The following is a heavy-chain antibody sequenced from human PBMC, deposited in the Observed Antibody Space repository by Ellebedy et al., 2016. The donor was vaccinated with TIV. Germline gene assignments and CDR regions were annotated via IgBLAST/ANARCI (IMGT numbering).Heavy chain of an antibody. J-gene: IGHJ3*02. CDR3: ARGLDAFDM. V-gene: IGHV1-46*01. Sequence: ASVKVSCXASGYTSTSYFMHWVRQAPGQGLEWMAIINPSVGSTNYAQKFQGRVTMTRDKSTTTFYMHLNSLRSEDTAVYYCARGLDAFDMWGQGSVVTVSS. D-gene: IGHD3/OR15-3a*01. CDR1: GYTSTSYF. CDR2: INPSVGST.